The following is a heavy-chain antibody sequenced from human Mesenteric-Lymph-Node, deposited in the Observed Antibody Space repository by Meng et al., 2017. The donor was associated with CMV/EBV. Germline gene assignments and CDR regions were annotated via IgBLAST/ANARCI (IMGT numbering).Heavy chain of an antibody. J-gene: IGHJ4*02. D-gene: IGHD3-9*01. Sequence: HVQAHHSVRSYLKSLESLSVTLALHGVLFSVYFWNRIRKSPETGLGWIGEINHIGSTTYHPSFTSRIIISVDTSTNQISLNMSAVTAADTAVYYCARGSSYDILTGYFDYWGQGALVTVSS. CDR1: GVLFSVYF. CDR3: ARGSSYDILTGYFDY. V-gene: IGHV4-34*01. CDR2: INHIGST.